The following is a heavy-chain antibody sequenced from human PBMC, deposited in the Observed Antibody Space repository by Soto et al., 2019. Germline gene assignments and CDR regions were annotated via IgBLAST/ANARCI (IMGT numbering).Heavy chain of an antibody. J-gene: IGHJ4*02. CDR1: GFTFSVYY. D-gene: IGHD3-3*01. CDR2: ISSSGSTI. Sequence: GGSLRLSCAASGFTFSVYYMSWIRQAPGKGLEWVSYISSSGSTIYYADSVKGRFTISRDNAKNSLYLQMNSLRAEDTAVYYCARGPDYDFWSGYFVWGQGTLVTVSS. CDR3: ARGPDYDFWSGYFV. V-gene: IGHV3-11*01.